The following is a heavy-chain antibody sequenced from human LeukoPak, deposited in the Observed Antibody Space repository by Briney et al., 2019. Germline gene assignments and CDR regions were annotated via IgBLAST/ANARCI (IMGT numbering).Heavy chain of an antibody. D-gene: IGHD3-22*01. Sequence: PSETLSLTCTVSGGSIRSSYYYWGWIRQPPGKGLEWIGSIYDSGSTYYNPSLKSRVTISVDTSKNQFSLKLNSVTAADTAVYYCARAINYYDSSGYYRRPTNWFDPWGQGTLVTVSS. CDR3: ARAINYYDSSGYYRRPTNWFDP. J-gene: IGHJ5*02. CDR1: GGSIRSSYYY. V-gene: IGHV4-39*01. CDR2: IYDSGST.